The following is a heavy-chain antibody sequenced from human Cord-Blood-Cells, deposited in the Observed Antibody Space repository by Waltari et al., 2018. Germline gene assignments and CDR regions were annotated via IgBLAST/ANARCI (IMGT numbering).Heavy chain of an antibody. CDR1: GGTFSSYA. D-gene: IGHD1-7*01. CDR3: ARGTTGTTLWFDP. J-gene: IGHJ5*02. CDR2: IIPIFGTA. Sequence: QVQLVQSGAEVKKPGSSVKGSCKASGGTFSSYAISWVRHAPGTGLEWMGGIIPIFGTANYAQKCQGRVTITADESTSTGYMELSSLRSEDTAVYYCARGTTGTTLWFDPWGQGTLVTVSS. V-gene: IGHV1-69*01.